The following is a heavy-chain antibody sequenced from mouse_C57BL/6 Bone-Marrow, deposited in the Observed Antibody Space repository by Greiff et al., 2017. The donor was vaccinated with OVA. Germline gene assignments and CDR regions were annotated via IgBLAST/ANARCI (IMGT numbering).Heavy chain of an antibody. D-gene: IGHD3-2*02. CDR1: GYTFTDYY. J-gene: IGHJ2*01. CDR2: INPNNGGT. Sequence: EVKLQQSGPELVKPGASVKISCKASGYTFTDYYMNWVKQSHGKSLEWIGDINPNNGGTSYNQKFKGKATLTVDKSSSTAYMELRSLTSEDSAVYYCARGPAQVYYFDYWGQGTTLTVSS. CDR3: ARGPAQVYYFDY. V-gene: IGHV1-26*01.